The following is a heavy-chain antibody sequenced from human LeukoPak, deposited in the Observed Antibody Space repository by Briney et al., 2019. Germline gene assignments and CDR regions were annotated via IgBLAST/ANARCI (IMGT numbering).Heavy chain of an antibody. Sequence: ASVKVSCKASGYTFTSYYMHWVRQAPGQGLEWVGIINPSVGSTSYAPKLQGRVTMTRDTSTSTVYMELSSLRSEDTAVYYCARAPANYGIDDYWGQGTLVTVSS. CDR3: ARAPANYGIDDY. J-gene: IGHJ4*02. CDR1: GYTFTSYY. D-gene: IGHD3-16*01. CDR2: INPSVGST. V-gene: IGHV1-46*04.